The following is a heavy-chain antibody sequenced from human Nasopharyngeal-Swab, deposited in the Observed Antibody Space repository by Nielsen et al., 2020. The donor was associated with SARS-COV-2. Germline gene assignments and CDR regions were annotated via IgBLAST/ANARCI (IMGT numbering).Heavy chain of an antibody. CDR3: AKAGGAFDI. CDR2: ISGSGGST. CDR1: GFTFSSYA. Sequence: LRLSWAASGFTFSSYAMSWVRQAPGKGLEWVSAISGSGGSTYYADSVKGRFTISRDNSKNTLYLQMNSLRVEDTAVYYCAKAGGAFDIWGQGTMVTVSS. V-gene: IGHV3-23*01. D-gene: IGHD3-16*01. J-gene: IGHJ3*02.